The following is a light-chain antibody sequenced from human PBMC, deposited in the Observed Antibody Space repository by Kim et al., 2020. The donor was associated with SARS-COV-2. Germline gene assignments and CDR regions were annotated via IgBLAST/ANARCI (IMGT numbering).Light chain of an antibody. CDR3: LQYSSYPRT. CDR1: RAITDD. J-gene: IGKJ1*01. V-gene: IGKV1-17*01. CDR2: AAS. Sequence: DIQMTQSPSSLSASVGDRVTITCRASRAITDDLGWYQHKPGRAPKRLIYAASNLHPGVPSRFSGSRSATEFTLTISSLLPEDSATYFCLQYSSYPRTFGQGAKVDI.